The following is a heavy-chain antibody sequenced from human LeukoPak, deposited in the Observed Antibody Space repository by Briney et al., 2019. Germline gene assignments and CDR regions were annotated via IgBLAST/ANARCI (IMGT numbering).Heavy chain of an antibody. CDR3: ARARFSGSYSFPAFDI. V-gene: IGHV4-39*07. Sequence: PSETLSLTCTVSGGSISSSSYYWGWIRQPPGKGLEWIGSIYYSGGTYYNPSLKSRVTISVDTSKNQFSLKLSSVTAADTAVYYCARARFSGSYSFPAFDIWGQGTMVTVSS. CDR1: GGSISSSSYY. J-gene: IGHJ3*02. CDR2: IYYSGGT. D-gene: IGHD1-26*01.